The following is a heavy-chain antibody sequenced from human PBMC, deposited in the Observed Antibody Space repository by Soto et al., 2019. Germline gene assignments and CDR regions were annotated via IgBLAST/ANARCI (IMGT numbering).Heavy chain of an antibody. V-gene: IGHV4-4*07. CDR3: ARSGSISEDY. Sequence: SETLSLTCTVSGTSISSYYWSWIRQPAGKGLEWIGRIYNGLSTNYNPALKSRVTMSVDTSKNQFSLNLTSVTAADTAVYYCARSGSISEDYWGQGTLVTVSS. CDR1: GTSISSYY. CDR2: IYNGLST. D-gene: IGHD3-10*01. J-gene: IGHJ4*02.